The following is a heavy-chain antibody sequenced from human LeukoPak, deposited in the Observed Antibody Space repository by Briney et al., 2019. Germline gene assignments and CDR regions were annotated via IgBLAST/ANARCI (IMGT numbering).Heavy chain of an antibody. CDR2: IYPGDSDT. J-gene: IGHJ6*03. Sequence: GESLKISCKGSGYSFTSYWIGWVRQMPGKGLEWMGMIYPGDSDTRYSPSFQGQVTISADKSISTAYLQWSSLKASDTAMYYCARRGLAAALGDNYVDVWGKGTTVTVSS. CDR3: ARRGLAAALGDNYVDV. V-gene: IGHV5-51*01. CDR1: GYSFTSYW. D-gene: IGHD6-13*01.